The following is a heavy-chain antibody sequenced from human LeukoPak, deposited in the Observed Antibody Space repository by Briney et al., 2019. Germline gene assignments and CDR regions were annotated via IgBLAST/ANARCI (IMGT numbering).Heavy chain of an antibody. CDR2: IYTSGST. Sequence: SETLSLTCTVSGGSISSGSYYWSWVRQPAGKGLEWIGRIYTSGSTNYNPSLKSRVTISVDTSKNQFSLKLSSVTAADTAVYYCARETILLYYYDSSGIDYWGQGTLVTVSS. J-gene: IGHJ4*02. V-gene: IGHV4-61*02. CDR3: ARETILLYYYDSSGIDY. CDR1: GGSISSGSYY. D-gene: IGHD3-22*01.